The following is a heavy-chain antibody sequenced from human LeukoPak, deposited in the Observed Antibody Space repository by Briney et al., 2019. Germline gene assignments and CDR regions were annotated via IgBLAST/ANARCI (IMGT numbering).Heavy chain of an antibody. D-gene: IGHD3-10*01. CDR1: GGSISSYY. CDR2: IYYSGST. Sequence: PSETLSLTCTVSGGSISSYYWSWIRQPPGKGLEWIGYIYYSGSTNYNPSLKSRVTISVDTSKNQFSLKLSSVTAADTAVYYCATGYYGSGSPEFDYWGQGTLVTVSS. V-gene: IGHV4-59*01. J-gene: IGHJ4*02. CDR3: ATGYYGSGSPEFDY.